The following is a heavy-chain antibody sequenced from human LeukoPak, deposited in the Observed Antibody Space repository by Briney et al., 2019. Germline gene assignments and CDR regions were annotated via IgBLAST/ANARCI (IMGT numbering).Heavy chain of an antibody. CDR3: ARITDTRFSEWLII. D-gene: IGHD3-3*01. CDR1: GYSISSGYY. V-gene: IGHV4-38-2*01. Sequence: SETLSLTCAVSGYSISSGYYWGWIRQPPGKGLEWIGSIYHSGSAYYNPSLKSRVTISVDTSKNQFSLRLSSVTAADTAVYYCARITDTRFSEWLIIWGQGTLVTISS. J-gene: IGHJ4*02. CDR2: IYHSGSA.